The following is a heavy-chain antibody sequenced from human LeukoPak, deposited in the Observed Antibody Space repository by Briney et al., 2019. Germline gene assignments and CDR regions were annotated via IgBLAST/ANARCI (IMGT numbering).Heavy chain of an antibody. J-gene: IGHJ4*02. CDR2: ISSSSSYI. Sequence: EGSLRLSCAASGFTFSDYYMNWVRQAPGKGLEWVSSISSSSSYIYYADSVKGRFTISRDNAKNSLYLQMNSLRAEDTAVYYCARDGGRSGNHNYWGQGTLVTVSS. CDR3: ARDGGRSGNHNY. V-gene: IGHV3-21*01. CDR1: GFTFSDYY. D-gene: IGHD1-14*01.